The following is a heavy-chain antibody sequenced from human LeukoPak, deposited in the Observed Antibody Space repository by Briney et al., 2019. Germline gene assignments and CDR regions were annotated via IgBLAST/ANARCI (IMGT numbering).Heavy chain of an antibody. J-gene: IGHJ4*02. D-gene: IGHD1-26*01. Sequence: GGSLRLSCAASGFTVSSKYMSWVRQAPGKGLEWVSVIYSGGSTYYADSVKGRFTITRDNSKNTLYLKMNSLRAEDTAVYCCARCKGIPFSGSYDYWGQGTLVTVSS. CDR2: IYSGGST. V-gene: IGHV3-53*01. CDR3: ARCKGIPFSGSYDY. CDR1: GFTVSSKY.